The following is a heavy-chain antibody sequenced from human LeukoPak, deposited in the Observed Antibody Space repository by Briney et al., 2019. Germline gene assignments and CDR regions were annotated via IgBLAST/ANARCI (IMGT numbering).Heavy chain of an antibody. D-gene: IGHD6-13*01. CDR2: ISSSSSYI. Sequence: GGSLRLSCAASGFTFSSYSMNWVRQAPGKGLEWVSSISSSSSYIYYADSVKGRFTISRDNAKNSLYLQMNSLRAEDTAVYYCARLLYSSSWCLDYWGQGTLVTVSS. CDR1: GFTFSSYS. CDR3: ARLLYSSSWCLDY. J-gene: IGHJ4*02. V-gene: IGHV3-21*01.